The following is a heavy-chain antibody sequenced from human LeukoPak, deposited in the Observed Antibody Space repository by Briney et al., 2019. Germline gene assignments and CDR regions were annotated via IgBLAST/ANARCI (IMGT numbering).Heavy chain of an antibody. CDR1: GFTFDDYG. V-gene: IGHV3-20*04. Sequence: GGSLRLSCAASGFTFDDYGMSWVRQAPGKGLEWVSGIDWNGGSTGYADSVKGRFTISRDNAKNSLYLQMNSLRAEDTALYYCARPGPTFEGVITYFDYWGQGTLVTVSS. J-gene: IGHJ4*02. CDR3: ARPGPTFEGVITYFDY. CDR2: IDWNGGST. D-gene: IGHD3-16*02.